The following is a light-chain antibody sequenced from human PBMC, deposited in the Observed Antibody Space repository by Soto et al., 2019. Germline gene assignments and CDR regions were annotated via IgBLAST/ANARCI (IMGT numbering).Light chain of an antibody. CDR1: QTINRY. V-gene: IGKV1-39*01. J-gene: IGKJ2*01. CDR3: QQSYSTPHT. CDR2: ATS. Sequence: DIQMTQSPSSLSASVGDRVTITCRASQTINRYLNWYHQKPGQAPKLLIYATSSLQTGVPSRFRGSGSGTDFTLTISSLQYEDFATYYCQQSYSTPHTFGQGTKVEI.